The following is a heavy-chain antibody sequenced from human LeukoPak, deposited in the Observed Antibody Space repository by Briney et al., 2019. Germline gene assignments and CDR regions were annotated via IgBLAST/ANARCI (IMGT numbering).Heavy chain of an antibody. CDR1: GFTFSSYA. CDR2: ISGSGGST. D-gene: IGHD3-22*01. Sequence: QPGGSLRLSCAASGFTFSSYAMSWVRQAPGKGLEWVSAISGSGGSTCYADSVKGRFTISRDNSKNTLYLQMNSLRAEDTAVYYCAKDSLVQYYYDSSGYLDYWGQGTLVTVSS. CDR3: AKDSLVQYYYDSSGYLDY. J-gene: IGHJ4*02. V-gene: IGHV3-23*01.